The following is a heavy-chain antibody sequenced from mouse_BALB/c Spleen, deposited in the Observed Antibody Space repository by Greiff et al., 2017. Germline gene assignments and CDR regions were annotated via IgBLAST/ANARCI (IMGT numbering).Heavy chain of an antibody. Sequence: GGGLVQPKGSLKLSCAASGFTFNTNAMNWVRQAPGKGLEWVARIRSKSNNYATYYADSVKDRFTISRDDSQSMLYLQMNNLKTEDTAMYYCVRAYGNYWYFDVWGAGTTVTVSS. V-gene: IGHV10S3*01. CDR3: VRAYGNYWYFDV. CDR1: GFTFNTNA. J-gene: IGHJ1*01. D-gene: IGHD2-1*01. CDR2: IRSKSNNYAT.